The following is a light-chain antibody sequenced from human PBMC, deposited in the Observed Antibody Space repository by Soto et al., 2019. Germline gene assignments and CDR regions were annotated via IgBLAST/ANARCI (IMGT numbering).Light chain of an antibody. CDR3: QQRSDWPPLT. Sequence: EIVLTQSPATLSLSPGERATLSCRASQSVGKYLAWYQQKPGQPPRLLIYDASNRATGIPARFSGSGSGTDFTLTISSLEPEDFAVYYCQQRSDWPPLTFGGGTKVEIE. CDR1: QSVGKY. CDR2: DAS. J-gene: IGKJ4*01. V-gene: IGKV3-11*01.